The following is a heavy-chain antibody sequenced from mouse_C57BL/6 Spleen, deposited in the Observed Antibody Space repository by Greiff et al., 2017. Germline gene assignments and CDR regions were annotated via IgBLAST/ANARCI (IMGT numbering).Heavy chain of an antibody. J-gene: IGHJ3*01. CDR1: GYTFTDYN. V-gene: IGHV1-22*01. CDR2: INPNNGGT. CDR3: AREGKLRLQAWFAY. Sequence: VQLQQSGPELVKPGASVKMSCKASGYTFTDYNMHWVKQSHGKSLEWIGYINPNNGGTSYNQKFKGKATLTVNKSSSTAYMELRSLTSEDSAVYYCAREGKLRLQAWFAYWGQGTLVTVSA. D-gene: IGHD3-2*02.